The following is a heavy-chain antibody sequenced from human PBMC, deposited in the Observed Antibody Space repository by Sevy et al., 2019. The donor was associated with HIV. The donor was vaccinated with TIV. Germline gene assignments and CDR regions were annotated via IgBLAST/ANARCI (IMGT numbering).Heavy chain of an antibody. V-gene: IGHV3-30*18. CDR1: GFSFSRYG. Sequence: GGSLRLSCEASGFSFSRYGMHWVRQVAGKGLEWVAVISFDGDNKYYSDSVRDRFAISRDNSENTMHLQMNNLRLDVTAVYYCAKGLSSIYPYSMDVWGQGTTVTVSS. CDR3: AKGLSSIYPYSMDV. D-gene: IGHD3-16*01. J-gene: IGHJ6*02. CDR2: ISFDGDNK.